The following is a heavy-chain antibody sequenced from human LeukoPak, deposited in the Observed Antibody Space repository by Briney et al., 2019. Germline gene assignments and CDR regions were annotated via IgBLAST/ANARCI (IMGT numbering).Heavy chain of an antibody. Sequence: GGSLRLSCAASGFTFSSYSMNWVRQAPGKGLEWVSSISSSSSYIYYADSVKGRFTISRDNAKNSLYLQMNSLRAEDTAVYYCARDSSGIRDAFDIWGQGTMVTVSS. CDR3: ARDSSGIRDAFDI. V-gene: IGHV3-21*01. J-gene: IGHJ3*02. D-gene: IGHD3-22*01. CDR1: GFTFSSYS. CDR2: ISSSSSYI.